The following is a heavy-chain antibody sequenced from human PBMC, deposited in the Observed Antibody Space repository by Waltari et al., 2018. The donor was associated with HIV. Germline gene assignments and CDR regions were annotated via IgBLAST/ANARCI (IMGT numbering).Heavy chain of an antibody. CDR1: GVSLSAYY. Sequence: QEHLQQWGAGLLNTSETLSLTCAVYGVSLSAYYWSWIRQSPGKGLWWIGEVRPGGGTNYNPSLKSRVTISEDTSKNQFSLKLTSVTAADTAVYYCARWCKGYKWICDAFDVWGQGTMVAVSS. CDR3: ARWCKGYKWICDAFDV. V-gene: IGHV4-34*01. D-gene: IGHD1-20*01. J-gene: IGHJ3*01. CDR2: VRPGGGT.